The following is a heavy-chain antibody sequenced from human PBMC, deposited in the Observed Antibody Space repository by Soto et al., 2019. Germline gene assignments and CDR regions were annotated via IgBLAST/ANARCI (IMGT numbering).Heavy chain of an antibody. D-gene: IGHD6-6*01. CDR2: INPSGGST. CDR1: GYTFTSYY. J-gene: IGHJ4*02. Sequence: ASVKDSCKASGYTFTSYYMHWVRQAPKQGLEWMGLINPSGGSTSYAQKFQGRVTMTRDTSTSTVYMELSSLRSEDTAVYYCARDRRPYSSSFHFDYWGQGTLVTVSS. CDR3: ARDRRPYSSSFHFDY. V-gene: IGHV1-46*01.